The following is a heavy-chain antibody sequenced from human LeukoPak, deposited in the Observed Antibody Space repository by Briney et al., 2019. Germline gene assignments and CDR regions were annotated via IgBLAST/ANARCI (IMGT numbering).Heavy chain of an antibody. CDR2: ISYDGSNK. CDR1: GFTFSSYG. J-gene: IGHJ4*02. D-gene: IGHD3-9*01. CDR3: AKSYYDILTGYHFDY. Sequence: PGGSLRLSCAASGFTFSSYGMHWVRQAPGKGLEWVAVISYDGSNKYCADSVKGRFTISRDNSKNTLYLQMNSLRAEDTAVYYCAKSYYDILTGYHFDYWGQGTLVTVSS. V-gene: IGHV3-30*18.